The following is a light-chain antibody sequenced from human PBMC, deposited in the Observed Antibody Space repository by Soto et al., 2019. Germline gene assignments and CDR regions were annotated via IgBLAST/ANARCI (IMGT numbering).Light chain of an antibody. J-gene: IGLJ1*01. CDR3: CSYAGGYTYV. CDR2: EVS. CDR1: SSDVGGYNL. V-gene: IGLV2-14*01. Sequence: QSALTQPASVSGSPGQSITISCTGTSSDVGGYNLVSWYQQHPGKAPKLMISEVSGRPSGVSHRFSGSKSGNTASLTVSGLQAEDEADYFCCSYAGGYTYVFGTGTKLTVL.